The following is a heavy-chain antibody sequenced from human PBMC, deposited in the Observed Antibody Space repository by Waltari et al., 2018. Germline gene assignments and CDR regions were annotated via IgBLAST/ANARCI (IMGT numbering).Heavy chain of an antibody. J-gene: IGHJ4*02. V-gene: IGHV4-39*07. CDR1: GDSISSSHYY. CDR3: ARDFTVRYFDWLSQGDLYYFDN. CDR2: IYYSGNT. Sequence: QLQESGPGLMKTSETLSLTCTVSGDSISSSHYYWGWIRQPPGKGLEWIGSIYYSGNTYYNPSLKTRATVAVDTSKNQFSLNLISVTAADTAVYFCARDFTVRYFDWLSQGDLYYFDNWGQVTLVTVSP. D-gene: IGHD3-9*01.